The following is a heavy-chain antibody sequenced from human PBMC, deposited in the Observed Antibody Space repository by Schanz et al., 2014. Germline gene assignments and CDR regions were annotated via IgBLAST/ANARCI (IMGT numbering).Heavy chain of an antibody. V-gene: IGHV3-53*01. CDR1: GFTVSSHY. Sequence: EVQLVDSGGGLIQPGGSLSLSCAASGFTVSSHYMSWVRQAPGKGLEWVAVIYSGGSTFYTDSVKGRFTISRDNSKNTLYLQMNSLIAEDTAVYYCAKCIGWYGRCAFDIWGQGTMVTVSS. J-gene: IGHJ3*02. CDR3: AKCIGWYGRCAFDI. CDR2: IYSGGST. D-gene: IGHD6-19*01.